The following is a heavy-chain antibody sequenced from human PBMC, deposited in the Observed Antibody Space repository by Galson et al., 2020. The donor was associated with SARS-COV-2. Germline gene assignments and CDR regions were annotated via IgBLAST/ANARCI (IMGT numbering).Heavy chain of an antibody. J-gene: IGHJ2*01. CDR2: SSYRGST. V-gene: IGHV4-39*07. D-gene: IGHD3-10*01. CDR3: ARDLGGSGNYSHFWYFDL. Sequence: SEPLSITCTVSAGPLSNRSYYCGRIRQTPGQGLEWNGRSSYRGSTYYNPSLRSRVTLSVDTSKNQLSLNLRSVTAADTAVYYCARDLGGSGNYSHFWYFDLWGRGTLVTVSS. CDR1: AGPLSNRSYY.